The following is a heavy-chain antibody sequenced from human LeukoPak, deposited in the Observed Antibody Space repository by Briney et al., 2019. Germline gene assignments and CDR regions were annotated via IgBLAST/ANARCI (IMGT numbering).Heavy chain of an antibody. CDR3: AKEGRRYFDY. CDR1: GVLFSNYW. V-gene: IGHV3-74*01. J-gene: IGHJ4*02. CDR2: INRDGSST. Sequence: GGSLRLSCAASGVLFSNYWMHWVRQAPGKGLVWVSRINRDGSSTSYADSVKGRFTIARDNSKNTLFLQMNSLRGEDTAVYYCAKEGRRYFDYWGQGNLVTVST.